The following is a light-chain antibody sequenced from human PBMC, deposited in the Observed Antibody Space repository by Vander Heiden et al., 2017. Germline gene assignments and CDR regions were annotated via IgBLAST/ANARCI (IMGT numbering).Light chain of an antibody. J-gene: IGLJ2*01. CDR2: KDT. Sequence: SSELTQPPSVSVSPGQTARIACSGDALANQYAYWYQQKPGQAPVAIIYKDTERPSGIPDRFSGSSSGTTVTLTISGVQAEDEADYYCQSADSTDSHVVFGGGTKLTVL. V-gene: IGLV3-25*03. CDR3: QSADSTDSHVV. CDR1: ALANQY.